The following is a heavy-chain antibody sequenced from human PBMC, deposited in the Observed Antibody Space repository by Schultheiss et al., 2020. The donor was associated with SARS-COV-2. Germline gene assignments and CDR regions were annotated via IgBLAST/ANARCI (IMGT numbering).Heavy chain of an antibody. Sequence: SQTLSLTCSVSGGSISSSNYYWGWIRQHPGKGLEWIGYIYYSGSTYYNPSLKSRVTISVDTSKNQFSLKLSSVTAADTAVYYCARSLFRHGMDVWGQGTTVTVSS. J-gene: IGHJ6*02. V-gene: IGHV4-31*03. CDR3: ARSLFRHGMDV. CDR1: GGSISSSNYY. D-gene: IGHD2-21*01. CDR2: IYYSGST.